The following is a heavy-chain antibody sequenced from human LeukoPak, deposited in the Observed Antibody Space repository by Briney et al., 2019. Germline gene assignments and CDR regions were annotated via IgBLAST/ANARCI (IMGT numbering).Heavy chain of an antibody. Sequence: GGSLRLSCSASGFTFSSYAMHWVRQAPGKGLEYVSAISSNGGSTYYADSVKGRFTISRDNSKNTLYLQMSSLRAEDTAVYYCVKGIVVVPAAMESGYYYYGMDVWGKGTTVAVPS. J-gene: IGHJ6*04. CDR2: ISSNGGST. CDR3: VKGIVVVPAAMESGYYYYGMDV. D-gene: IGHD2-2*01. V-gene: IGHV3-64D*06. CDR1: GFTFSSYA.